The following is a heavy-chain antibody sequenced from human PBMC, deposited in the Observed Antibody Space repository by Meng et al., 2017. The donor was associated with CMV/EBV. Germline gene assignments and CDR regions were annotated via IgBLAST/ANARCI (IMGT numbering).Heavy chain of an antibody. D-gene: IGHD3-22*01. V-gene: IGHV3-48*03. J-gene: IGHJ4*02. Sequence: GESLKISCAASGFTFSSYEMNWVRQAPGKGLEWVSYISSSGSTIYYADSVKGRFTISRDNAKNSLYLQMNSLRAEDTAVYYCARVQCYDSSGYPCYWGQGTLVTVSS. CDR1: GFTFSSYE. CDR2: ISSSGSTI. CDR3: ARVQCYDSSGYPCY.